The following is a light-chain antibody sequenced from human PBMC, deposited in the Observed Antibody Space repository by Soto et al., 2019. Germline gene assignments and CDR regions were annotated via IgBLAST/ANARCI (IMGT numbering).Light chain of an antibody. CDR2: GAS. Sequence: EIVMTQSPATLSVSPGERATLSCRAAQSVGSNLAWYQQKPGQAPRLLIYGASTRATGIPVRFSGSGSGTEFTLSISSLQSEDFVVYYCQQYNDWSYTFGQGTKLEIK. V-gene: IGKV3-15*01. CDR1: QSVGSN. J-gene: IGKJ2*01. CDR3: QQYNDWSYT.